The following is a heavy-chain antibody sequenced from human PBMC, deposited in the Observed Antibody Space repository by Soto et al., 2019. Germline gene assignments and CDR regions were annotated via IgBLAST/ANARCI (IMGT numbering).Heavy chain of an antibody. CDR2: IYYSGST. Sequence: PSGTLSLTCTVSGGSVSSGSYYWSWIRQPPGKGLEWIGYIYYSGSTNYNPSLKSRVTISVDTSKNQFSLKLSSVTAADTAVYYCARVLWEWLVSYWFDPWGQGTLVNVSS. CDR3: ARVLWEWLVSYWFDP. J-gene: IGHJ5*02. CDR1: GGSVSSGSYY. D-gene: IGHD6-19*01. V-gene: IGHV4-61*01.